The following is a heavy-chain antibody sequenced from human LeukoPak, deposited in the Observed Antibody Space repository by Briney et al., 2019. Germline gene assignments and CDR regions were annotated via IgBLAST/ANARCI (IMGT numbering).Heavy chain of an antibody. CDR3: ARTVLWRYFDWLPRGAMDV. D-gene: IGHD3-9*01. J-gene: IGHJ6*03. V-gene: IGHV3-30*02. CDR1: GFTFSSYG. CDR2: IRYDGSNK. Sequence: GGSLRLSCAASGFTFSSYGMHWVRQAPGKGLEWVTFIRYDGSNKYYADSVKGRFTISRDNAKNSLYLEMNSLRAEDTAVYYCARTVLWRYFDWLPRGAMDVWGKGTTVTISS.